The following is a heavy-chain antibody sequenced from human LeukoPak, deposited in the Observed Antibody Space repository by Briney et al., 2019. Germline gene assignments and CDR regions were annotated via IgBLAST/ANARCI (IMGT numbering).Heavy chain of an antibody. Sequence: AASVKVSCKASGYTFTSYDINWVRQATGQGLEWMGWMNPNSGNTGYAQKFQGRVTMTRNTSISTAYMELSSLRSEDTAVYYCARRGYSAGWGYYYYYMDVWGKGTTVTVSS. CDR2: MNPNSGNT. CDR3: ARRGYSAGWGYYYYYMDV. J-gene: IGHJ6*03. D-gene: IGHD4-11*01. V-gene: IGHV1-8*01. CDR1: GYTFTSYD.